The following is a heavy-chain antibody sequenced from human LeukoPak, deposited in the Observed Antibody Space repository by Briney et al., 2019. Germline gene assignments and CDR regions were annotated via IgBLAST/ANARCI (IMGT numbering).Heavy chain of an antibody. V-gene: IGHV3-53*04. CDR1: GFTVSSNY. CDR2: IYSGGST. D-gene: IGHD3-10*01. Sequence: GGSLRLSCAASGFTVSSNYMSWVRQAPGKGLEWVSVIYSGGSTYYADSVKGRFTISRHNSKNTLYLQMNSLRAEDTAVYYCARDYGSGGYFFPLWGQGTLVTVSS. J-gene: IGHJ4*02. CDR3: ARDYGSGGYFFPL.